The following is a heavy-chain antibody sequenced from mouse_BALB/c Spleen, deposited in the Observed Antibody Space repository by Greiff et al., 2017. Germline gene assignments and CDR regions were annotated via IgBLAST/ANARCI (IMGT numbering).Heavy chain of an antibody. CDR3: ARGSSGYPRAMDY. CDR2: ISTYYGDA. J-gene: IGHJ4*01. D-gene: IGHD3-1*01. CDR1: GYTFTDYA. Sequence: QVQLQQSGAELVRPGVSVKISCKGSGYTFTDYAMHWVKQSHAKSLEWIGVISTYYGDASYNQKFKGKATMTVDKSSSTAYMELARLTSEDSAIYYCARGSSGYPRAMDYWGQGTSVTVSS. V-gene: IGHV1S137*01.